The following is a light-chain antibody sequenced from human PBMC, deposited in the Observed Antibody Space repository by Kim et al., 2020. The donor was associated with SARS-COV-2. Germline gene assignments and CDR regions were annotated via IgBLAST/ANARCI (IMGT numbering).Light chain of an antibody. CDR1: NIGSKS. V-gene: IGLV3-21*04. CDR3: QLWDTSSDQYV. CDR2: YDN. Sequence: SYELTQPPSVSVAPGKTATITCGGNNIGSKSVQWYQQKPGQAPALAIYYDNNRPSGIPERFSGSNSGNTATLTISRVEAGDEADYYCQLWDTSSDQYVFG. J-gene: IGLJ1*01.